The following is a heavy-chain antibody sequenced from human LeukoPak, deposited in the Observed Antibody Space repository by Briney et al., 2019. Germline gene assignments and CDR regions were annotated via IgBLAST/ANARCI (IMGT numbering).Heavy chain of an antibody. CDR3: ARAKYCSGGSCSAGFDY. CDR1: GFTFSDYY. D-gene: IGHD2-15*01. Sequence: GGSLRLSCAASGFTFSDYYMSWIRQAPGKGLEWVAYITISGSNTNYADSVKGRFTISRDNTKNSLYLQMNSMRAEDTALYYCARAKYCSGGSCSAGFDYWGQGTLVTVSS. CDR2: ITISGSNT. J-gene: IGHJ4*02. V-gene: IGHV3-11*06.